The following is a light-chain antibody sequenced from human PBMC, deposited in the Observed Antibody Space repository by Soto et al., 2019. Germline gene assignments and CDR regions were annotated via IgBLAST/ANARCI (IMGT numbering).Light chain of an antibody. V-gene: IGKV3-20*01. Sequence: EIVLTQSPGTLSLSPGERATLSCRASQSVSSSYLAWYQQKPDQPTSLLIYGASSRATGIPDRFSGSASGTFFPPTISMQEPEFAAVYCCQQYSSPPRTFGQGTKVEIK. CDR2: GAS. J-gene: IGKJ1*01. CDR1: QSVSSSY. CDR3: QQYSSPPRT.